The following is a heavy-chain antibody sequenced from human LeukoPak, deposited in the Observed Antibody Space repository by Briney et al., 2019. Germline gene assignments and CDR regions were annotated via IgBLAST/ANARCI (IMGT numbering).Heavy chain of an antibody. V-gene: IGHV1-2*02. CDR3: ARDSGLGYSGYDLAW. CDR1: GYTFTGYY. CDR2: INPNSGDT. D-gene: IGHD5-12*01. Sequence: ASVKVSCKASGYTFTGYYMSWVRQAPGQGLEWMGWINPNSGDTNYAQKFQGRVTMTRDTSIRTAYMELSRLRSDDTAVYYCARDSGLGYSGYDLAWWGQGTLVTDSS. J-gene: IGHJ4*02.